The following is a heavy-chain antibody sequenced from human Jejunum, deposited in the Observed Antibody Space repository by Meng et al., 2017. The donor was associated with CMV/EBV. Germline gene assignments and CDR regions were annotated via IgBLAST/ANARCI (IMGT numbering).Heavy chain of an antibody. CDR1: GVTLNNYA. Sequence: SGVTLNNYAISWTRQAPGQGLVWMGRIIPVLGISTYAQRFQDRVTITADKFTSTIYMELSSLRSEDTATYYCAQVSTFYYAMDVWGQGTTVTV. CDR3: AQVSTFYYAMDV. D-gene: IGHD5/OR15-5a*01. CDR2: IIPVLGIS. J-gene: IGHJ6*02. V-gene: IGHV1-69*04.